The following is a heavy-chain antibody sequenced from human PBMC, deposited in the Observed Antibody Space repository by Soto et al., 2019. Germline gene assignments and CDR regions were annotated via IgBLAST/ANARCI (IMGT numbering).Heavy chain of an antibody. CDR1: GGTFSSYA. CDR2: IIPIFGTA. J-gene: IGHJ6*02. CDR3: ARVSGSYYYGMDV. V-gene: IGHV1-69*06. Sequence: SVKVSCKASGGTFSSYAISWVRQAPGQGLEWMGGIIPIFGTANYAQKFQGRVTISVDTSKNQFSLKLSSVTAADTAVYYCARVSGSYYYGMDVWGQGTTVTVSS. D-gene: IGHD1-26*01.